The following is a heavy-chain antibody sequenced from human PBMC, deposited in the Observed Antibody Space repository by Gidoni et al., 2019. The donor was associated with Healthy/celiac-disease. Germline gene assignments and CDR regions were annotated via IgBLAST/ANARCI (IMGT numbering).Heavy chain of an antibody. CDR2: ISYEGSNK. D-gene: IGHD3-22*01. Sequence: QVPLVESGGGVVQPGRSLRLSCAASGFTFSSYAMHWVRLAPGKGLEWVAVISYEGSNKYYADSGKGRFTISRDKSKNTLYLKMNSLRAEDTAVYYCARELPYYYDSSGPLGGYYYGMDVWGQGTTVTVSS. CDR3: ARELPYYYDSSGPLGGYYYGMDV. V-gene: IGHV3-30-3*01. CDR1: GFTFSSYA. J-gene: IGHJ6*02.